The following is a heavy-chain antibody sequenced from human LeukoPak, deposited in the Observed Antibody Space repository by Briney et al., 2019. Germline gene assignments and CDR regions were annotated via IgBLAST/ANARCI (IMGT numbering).Heavy chain of an antibody. J-gene: IGHJ4*02. D-gene: IGHD3-16*01. Sequence: PTGTSLRLPCAASGFTFSNYGMHWVRQAPGKGLEWVATITYDGSSEYYADSVKGRFTVSRDNSKNTLYLQMSSLKTEDTAVYYCAKRGDGGHKSLEYWGQGTLVTVSS. CDR3: AKRGDGGHKSLEY. CDR2: ITYDGSSE. CDR1: GFTFSNYG. V-gene: IGHV3-30*18.